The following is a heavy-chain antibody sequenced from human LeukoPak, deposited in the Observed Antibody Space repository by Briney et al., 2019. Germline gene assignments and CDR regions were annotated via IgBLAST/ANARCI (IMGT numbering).Heavy chain of an antibody. CDR2: INPNSGGT. D-gene: IGHD3-10*01. V-gene: IGHV1-2*02. Sequence: ASVKVSCKASGYTFTGYYMHWVRQAPGQGLEWMGWINPNSGGTNYAQKSQGRVTMTRDTSISTAYMELSRLRSDDTAVYYCAVDYYGSGSYFVGYYYYYMDVWGKGTTVTISS. CDR3: AVDYYGSGSYFVGYYYYYMDV. J-gene: IGHJ6*03. CDR1: GYTFTGYY.